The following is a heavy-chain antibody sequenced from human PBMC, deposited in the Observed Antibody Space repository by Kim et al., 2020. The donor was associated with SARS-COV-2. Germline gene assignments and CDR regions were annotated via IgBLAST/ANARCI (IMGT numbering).Heavy chain of an antibody. J-gene: IGHJ4*02. CDR2: INTSTGNP. CDR1: GYTFTTYA. V-gene: IGHV7-4-1*02. Sequence: ASVKVSCKASGYTFTTYALNWVRQAPGQGLEWMGWINTSTGNPTYAQGFTGRFVFSLDTSVSTAYLQISSLKAEDTAVFYCSRRGKTARPPYYFYYWGQG. D-gene: IGHD6-6*01. CDR3: SRRGKTARPPYYFYY.